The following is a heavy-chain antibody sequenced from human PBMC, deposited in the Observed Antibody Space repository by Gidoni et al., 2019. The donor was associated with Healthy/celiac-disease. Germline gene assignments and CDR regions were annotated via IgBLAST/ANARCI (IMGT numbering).Heavy chain of an antibody. CDR1: GYSISSGYY. Sequence: QVQLQESGPGLVKPSATLSLTCAVSGYSISSGYYWGWIRQPPGKGLEWIGSIYHSGSTYYNPSLKSRVTISVDTSKNQFSLKLSSVTAADTAVYYCARKGQQLVLDYWGQGTLVTVSS. V-gene: IGHV4-38-2*01. CDR2: IYHSGST. D-gene: IGHD6-13*01. J-gene: IGHJ4*02. CDR3: ARKGQQLVLDY.